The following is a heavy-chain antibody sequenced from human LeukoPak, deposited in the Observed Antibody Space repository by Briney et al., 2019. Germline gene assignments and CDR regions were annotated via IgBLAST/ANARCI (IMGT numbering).Heavy chain of an antibody. CDR1: GFTFSSYA. D-gene: IGHD3-22*01. CDR3: AMDSMIVVVIGQEFDY. J-gene: IGHJ4*02. V-gene: IGHV3-23*01. Sequence: GGSLRLSCAASGFTFSSYAMSWVRQAPGKGLEWVSAISGSGGSTYYADSVKGRFTISRDNSKNTLYLQMSSLRAEDTAVYYCAMDSMIVVVIGQEFDYWGQGTLVTVSS. CDR2: ISGSGGST.